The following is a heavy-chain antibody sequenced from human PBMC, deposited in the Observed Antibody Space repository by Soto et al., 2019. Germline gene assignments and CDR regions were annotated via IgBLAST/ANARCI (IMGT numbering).Heavy chain of an antibody. CDR3: AQEIQDVAGPWYFDL. V-gene: IGHV3-33*03. J-gene: IGHJ2*01. CDR1: GFTFSSYS. Sequence: QVQLVESGGGVVQPGRSLRLSCAASGFTFSSYSIHWVRQAPGKGLEWVAVVGHDGSATYYADSAKGRFTLSRDNSKNTVYLEMNSPRVEYTAAYYCAQEIQDVAGPWYFDLGGRGTLVTVSS. D-gene: IGHD6-19*01. CDR2: VGHDGSAT.